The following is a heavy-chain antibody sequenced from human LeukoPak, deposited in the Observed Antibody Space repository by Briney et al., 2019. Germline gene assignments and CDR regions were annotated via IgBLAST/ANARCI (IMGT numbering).Heavy chain of an antibody. CDR2: IIPILGIA. V-gene: IGHV1-69*02. Sequence: SVKVSCKASGGTFSSYTISWVRQAPGQGLGWMGRIIPILGIANYAQKFQGRVTMTRDTSTSTAYMELSRLRSDDTAVYYCARANFLSCSSTSCLFDYWGQGTLVTVSS. J-gene: IGHJ4*02. D-gene: IGHD2-2*01. CDR3: ARANFLSCSSTSCLFDY. CDR1: GGTFSSYT.